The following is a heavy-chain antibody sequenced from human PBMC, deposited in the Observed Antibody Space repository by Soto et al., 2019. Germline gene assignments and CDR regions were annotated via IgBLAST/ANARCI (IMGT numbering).Heavy chain of an antibody. J-gene: IGHJ3*02. CDR2: INAGNGNT. Sequence: ASVKVSCKASGYTFTSYAMHWVRQAPGQRLEWMGWINAGNGNTKYSQKFQGRVTMTTDTSTSTVYMELRSLRSDDTAVYYCAREVVITKGRAFEIWGKGPMVTVSS. D-gene: IGHD3-22*01. CDR1: GYTFTSYA. V-gene: IGHV1-3*01. CDR3: AREVVITKGRAFEI.